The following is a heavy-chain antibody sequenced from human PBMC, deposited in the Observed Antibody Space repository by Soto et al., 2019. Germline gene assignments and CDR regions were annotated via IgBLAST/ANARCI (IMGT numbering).Heavy chain of an antibody. J-gene: IGHJ4*02. CDR3: ARDHLRGPLDY. CDR1: GGSISSGDYY. Sequence: SETLSLTCTVSGGSISSGDYYWSWIRQPPGKGLEWIGYIYYSGSTYYNPSLKSRVTISVDTSKNQFSLKLSSVTAADTAVYYCARDHLRGPLDYWGQGTLVTVSS. D-gene: IGHD1-26*01. V-gene: IGHV4-30-4*01. CDR2: IYYSGST.